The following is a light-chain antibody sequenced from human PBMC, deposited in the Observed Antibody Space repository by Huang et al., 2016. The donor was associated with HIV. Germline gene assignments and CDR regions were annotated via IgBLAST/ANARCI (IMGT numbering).Light chain of an antibody. V-gene: IGKV3-11*01. CDR3: QQRSNWPPT. Sequence: EVVLTQSPATLSLSPGERATLSCRASQSVSGDLVWYQQKPGQSPRVLIYDASSRAPGTPARFSGSGSGTDFTLTIRSLESEDFAVYYCQQRSNWPPTFGGGTKVEIK. CDR1: QSVSGD. J-gene: IGKJ4*01. CDR2: DAS.